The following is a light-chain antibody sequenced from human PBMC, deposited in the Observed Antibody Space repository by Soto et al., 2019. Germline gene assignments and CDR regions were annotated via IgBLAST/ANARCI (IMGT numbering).Light chain of an antibody. CDR3: QSYDSSLSGSG. CDR2: GNS. J-gene: IGLJ3*02. V-gene: IGLV1-40*01. CDR1: SSNIGAGYY. Sequence: QSVLTQPPSVSGAPGQRVTISCTGSSSNIGAGYYVHWYQQLPGTAPKLLIYGNSNRPSGVPDRFSESMSGTSASLAITGLKAEDEADYYCQSYDSSLSGSGFGGGTKLTVL.